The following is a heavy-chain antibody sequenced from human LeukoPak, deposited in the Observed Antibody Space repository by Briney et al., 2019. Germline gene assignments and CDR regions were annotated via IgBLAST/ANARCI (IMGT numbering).Heavy chain of an antibody. Sequence: SETLSLTCAVYGGSFSGYYWSWIRQPPGKGLEWIGEINHSGSTNYNPSLKSRVTISVDTSKNQFSLKLSSVTAADTAVYYCARGGYSGYLTYWGQGTLVTVSS. D-gene: IGHD5-12*01. CDR3: ARGGYSGYLTY. CDR1: GGSFSGYY. CDR2: INHSGST. V-gene: IGHV4-34*01. J-gene: IGHJ4*02.